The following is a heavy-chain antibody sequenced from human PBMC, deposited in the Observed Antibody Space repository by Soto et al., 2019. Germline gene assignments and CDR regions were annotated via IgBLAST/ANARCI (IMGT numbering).Heavy chain of an antibody. V-gene: IGHV1-18*01. CDR3: AKDVGRPGVYYYYGMDV. J-gene: IGHJ6*02. CDR2: ISTYNGNT. D-gene: IGHD6-6*01. Sequence: ASRQVSCKASGYTFTTCDISWVRHSPGQGLEWLGRISTYNGNTNYPQSLQGRLTMTTDTSTTTAYMELRSLRSDDTALYYCAKDVGRPGVYYYYGMDVWGQGTTVTVSS. CDR1: GYTFTTCD.